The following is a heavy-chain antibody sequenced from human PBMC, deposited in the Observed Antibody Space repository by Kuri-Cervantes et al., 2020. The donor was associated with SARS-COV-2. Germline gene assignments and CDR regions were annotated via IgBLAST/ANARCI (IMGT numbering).Heavy chain of an antibody. CDR2: ISYDGSNK. CDR3: ARGAVPYYYYGMDV. V-gene: IGHV3-30*07. D-gene: IGHD3-16*01. J-gene: IGHJ6*02. Sequence: LSLTCAASGFTFSSYAMHWVRQAPGKGLEWVAVISYDGSNKYYADSVKGRFTISRDNSKNTLYLQMNSLRAEDTAVYYCARGAVPYYYYGMDVWGQGTTVTVSS. CDR1: GFTFSSYA.